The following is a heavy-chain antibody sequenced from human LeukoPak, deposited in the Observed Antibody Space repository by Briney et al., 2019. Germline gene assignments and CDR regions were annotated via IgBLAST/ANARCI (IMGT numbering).Heavy chain of an antibody. CDR3: ARETARIAAVPGGMDV. Sequence: ASVKVSCKASGYTFTGYYMHWVRQAPGQGLEWMGWINPNSGGTNYAQKFQGWVTMTRDTSISTAYMELSRLRSDDTAVYYCARETARIAAVPGGMDVWGQGTTVTVSS. D-gene: IGHD6-13*01. J-gene: IGHJ6*02. CDR1: GYTFTGYY. CDR2: INPNSGGT. V-gene: IGHV1-2*04.